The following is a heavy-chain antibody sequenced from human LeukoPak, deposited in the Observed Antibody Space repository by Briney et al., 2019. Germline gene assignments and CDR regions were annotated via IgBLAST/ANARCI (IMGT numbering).Heavy chain of an antibody. D-gene: IGHD1-26*01. J-gene: IGHJ5*02. V-gene: IGHV3-15*05. CDR3: VGARSSLWSRQVSIWFDP. Sequence: PGGSLRLSCAASGFTFSNAWMSWVRQAPGKGLEWVGRIKSKTDGGTTDYAAPVKGRFTISRDDSKNTLYLQMNSLRAEDTATYFCVGARSSLWSRQVSIWFDPWGQGTLVTVSS. CDR1: GFTFSNAW. CDR2: IKSKTDGGTT.